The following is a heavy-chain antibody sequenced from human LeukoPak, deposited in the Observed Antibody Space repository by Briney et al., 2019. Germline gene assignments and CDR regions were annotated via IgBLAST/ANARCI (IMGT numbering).Heavy chain of an antibody. CDR3: ASDSSSRPFDY. CDR2: ISSSSSYI. J-gene: IGHJ4*02. V-gene: IGHV3-21*01. CDR1: GFTFSSYS. Sequence: GGSLRLSCAASGFTFSSYSMNWVRQAPGKGLEWVSSISSSSSYIYYADSVKGRFTISRDNAKNSLYLQMNSLRAEDTAVYYCASDSSSRPFDYWGQGTLVTVSS. D-gene: IGHD6-13*01.